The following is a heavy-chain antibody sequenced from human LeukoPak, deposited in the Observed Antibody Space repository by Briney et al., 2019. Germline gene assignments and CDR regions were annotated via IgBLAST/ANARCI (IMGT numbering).Heavy chain of an antibody. Sequence: ASVKVSCKASGGTFSIYAISWVRQAPGQGLEWMGGIIPIFGTANYAQKFQGRVTITTDESTSTAYMEPSSLRSEDTAVYYCARNPRIGELFLDYWGQGTLVTVSS. J-gene: IGHJ4*02. D-gene: IGHD3-10*01. CDR2: IIPIFGTA. CDR3: ARNPRIGELFLDY. V-gene: IGHV1-69*05. CDR1: GGTFSIYA.